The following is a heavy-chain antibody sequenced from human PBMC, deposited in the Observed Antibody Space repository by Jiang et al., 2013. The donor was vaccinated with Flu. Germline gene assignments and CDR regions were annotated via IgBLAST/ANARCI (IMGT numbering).Heavy chain of an antibody. Sequence: SLTCAVYGGSFSGYYWSWIRQPPGKGLEWIGEINHSGSTNYNPSLKSRVTISVDTSKNQFSLKLSSVTAADTAVYYCARGRGSPTKKEYYYGSGSSNPHFDYWGQGTLVTVSS. CDR2: INHSGST. V-gene: IGHV4-34*01. CDR3: ARGRGSPTKKEYYYGSGSSNPHFDY. J-gene: IGHJ4*02. CDR1: GGSFSGYY. D-gene: IGHD3-10*01.